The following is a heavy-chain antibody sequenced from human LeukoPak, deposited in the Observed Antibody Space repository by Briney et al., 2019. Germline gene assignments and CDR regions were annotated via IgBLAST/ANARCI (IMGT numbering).Heavy chain of an antibody. V-gene: IGHV1-8*01. CDR1: GYTFTSYD. CDR3: ASGIAVAGTAFDY. D-gene: IGHD6-19*01. Sequence: VASVKVSCKASGYTFTSYDINWVRQATGQGLERMGWMNPNSGNTGYAQKFQGRVTMTRNTSISTAYMELSSLRSEDTAVYYCASGIAVAGTAFDYWGQGTLVTVSS. CDR2: MNPNSGNT. J-gene: IGHJ4*02.